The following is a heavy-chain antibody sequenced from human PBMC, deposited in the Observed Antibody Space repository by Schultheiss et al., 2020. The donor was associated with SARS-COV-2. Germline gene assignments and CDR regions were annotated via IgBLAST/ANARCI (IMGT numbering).Heavy chain of an antibody. CDR2: INHSGST. Sequence: GSLRLSCAASGFTFSDYYMNWVRQAPGKGLEWIGEINHSGSTNYNPSLKSRVTISVDTSKNQFSLKLSSVTAADTAVYYCARTGAGSYWPRVNWFDPWGQGTLVTVSS. CDR1: GFTFSDYY. V-gene: IGHV4-34*01. J-gene: IGHJ5*02. D-gene: IGHD6-19*01. CDR3: ARTGAGSYWPRVNWFDP.